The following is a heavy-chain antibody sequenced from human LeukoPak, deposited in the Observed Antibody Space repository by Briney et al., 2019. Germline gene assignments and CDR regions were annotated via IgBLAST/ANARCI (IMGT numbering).Heavy chain of an antibody. J-gene: IGHJ3*02. CDR3: ARGLVVPAAIHRPRDAFDI. D-gene: IGHD2-2*02. CDR1: GYTFTSYG. CDR2: MNPNSGGT. V-gene: IGHV1-2*02. Sequence: ASVKVSCKASGYTFTSYGISWVRQAPGQGLEWMGWMNPNSGGTNYAQKFQGRVTMTRDTSISTAYMELSRLRSDDTAVYYCARGLVVPAAIHRPRDAFDIWGQGTMVTVSS.